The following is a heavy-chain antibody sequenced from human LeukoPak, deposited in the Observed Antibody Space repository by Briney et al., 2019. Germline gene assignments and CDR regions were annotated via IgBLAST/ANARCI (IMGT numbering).Heavy chain of an antibody. V-gene: IGHV3-64*01. J-gene: IGHJ6*02. CDR2: ISRNGGNT. CDR3: ARGGRGHDFSPNYYYGLDV. Sequence: GGSLRLSCAASGFTFDSYAMHWVRQAPGKGLEYVSAISRNGGNTFYANSVKGRFTISRDNSKNTLYLQMGSLRAGDTAVYYCARGGRGHDFSPNYYYGLDVWGQGTTVTVSS. D-gene: IGHD5-12*01. CDR1: GFTFDSYA.